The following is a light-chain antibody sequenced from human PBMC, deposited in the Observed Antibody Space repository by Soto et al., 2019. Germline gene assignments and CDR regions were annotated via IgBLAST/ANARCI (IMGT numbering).Light chain of an antibody. CDR2: STS. J-gene: IGLJ2*01. CDR3: LLYYGGAKLV. V-gene: IGLV7-43*01. CDR1: TGAVTSGYY. Sequence: QAVVTQEPSLTVSPGGTVTLTCASSTGAVTSGYYPNWFQQKPGQAPRALIYSTSNTHSWTPARFSGSLLVGKAALTLSGVQPEYEAEYYCLLYYGGAKLVFGGGTKLTVL.